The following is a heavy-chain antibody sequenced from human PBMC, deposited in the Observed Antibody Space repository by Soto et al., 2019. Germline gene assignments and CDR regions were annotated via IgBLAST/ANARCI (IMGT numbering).Heavy chain of an antibody. Sequence: ASLIGSCKVSGYTLTELSMHWVRQAPGKGLEWMGGFDPEDGETIYAQKFQGRVTMTEDTSTDTAYMELSSLRSEDTAVYYCATSKYSSSWNPGYWGLGTLAPV. CDR2: FDPEDGET. D-gene: IGHD6-13*01. CDR3: ATSKYSSSWNPGY. CDR1: GYTLTELS. V-gene: IGHV1-24*01. J-gene: IGHJ4*02.